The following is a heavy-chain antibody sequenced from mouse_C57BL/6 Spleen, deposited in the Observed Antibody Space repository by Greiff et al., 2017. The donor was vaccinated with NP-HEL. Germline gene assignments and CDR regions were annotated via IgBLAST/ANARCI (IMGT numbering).Heavy chain of an antibody. V-gene: IGHV8-8*01. Sequence: QVTLKESGPGILQPSQTLSLTCSFSGFSLSTFGMGVGWIRQPSGKGLEWLAHIWWDDDKYYNPALKSRLTISKDTSKNQVFLKIANVDTADTATYYCARIAQTGTDGPGGFAYWGQGTLVTVSA. J-gene: IGHJ3*01. CDR1: GFSLSTFGMG. CDR3: ARIAQTGTDGPGGFAY. D-gene: IGHD4-1*01. CDR2: IWWDDDK.